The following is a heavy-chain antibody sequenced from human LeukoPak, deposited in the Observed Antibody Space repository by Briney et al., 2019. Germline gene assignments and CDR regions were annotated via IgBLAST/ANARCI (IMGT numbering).Heavy chain of an antibody. CDR2: IYYSGST. CDR3: ARDADYNFDY. CDR1: GGSISSSSYY. J-gene: IGHJ4*02. V-gene: IGHV4-39*07. D-gene: IGHD4-11*01. Sequence: SETLSLTCTVSGGSISSSSYYWGWIRQPPGKGLEWIGSIYYSGSTKYNPSLKSRVTISVDTSKNQFSLKMSSVTAADTAVYYCARDADYNFDYWGQGTLVTVSS.